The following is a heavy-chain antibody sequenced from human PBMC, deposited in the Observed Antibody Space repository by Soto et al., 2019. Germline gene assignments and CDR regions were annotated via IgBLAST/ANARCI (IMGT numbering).Heavy chain of an antibody. V-gene: IGHV1-69*06. CDR1: GGTFSSYA. CDR3: ARDRDIVVVPAAIGLYGMDV. CDR2: IIPIFGTA. D-gene: IGHD2-2*01. J-gene: IGHJ6*02. Sequence: SVKVSCKASGGTFSSYAISWVRQAPGQGLEWMGGIIPIFGTANYAQKFQGRVTITADKSTSTAYMELSSLRSEDTAVYYCARDRDIVVVPAAIGLYGMDVWGQGTTVPVSS.